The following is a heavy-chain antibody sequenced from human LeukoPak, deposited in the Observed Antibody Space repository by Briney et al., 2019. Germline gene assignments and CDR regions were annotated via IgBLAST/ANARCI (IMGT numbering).Heavy chain of an antibody. CDR2: IKQDGSEK. D-gene: IGHD3-3*01. Sequence: GGSLRLSCAASGFTFSSYWMSWVRRAPGKGLEWVANIKQDGSEKYYVDSVKGRFTISRDNAKNSLYLQMNSLRAEDTAVYYCARDSREAPTYYDFWSGYQYYYYGMDVWGQGTTVTVSS. J-gene: IGHJ6*02. CDR1: GFTFSSYW. CDR3: ARDSREAPTYYDFWSGYQYYYYGMDV. V-gene: IGHV3-7*01.